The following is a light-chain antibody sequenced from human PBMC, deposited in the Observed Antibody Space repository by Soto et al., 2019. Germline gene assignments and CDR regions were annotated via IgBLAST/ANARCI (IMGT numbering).Light chain of an antibody. V-gene: IGKV3-20*01. CDR3: QQYGSSGT. Sequence: EFVLTQSPGTLSLSPGERATLSCRASQTVRNNYLAWYQQKSGQAPRLLIYGASNRATGIPDRFSGSGSGTDFTLTISRLEPEDFAVYYCQQYGSSGTFGQGTKV. CDR1: QTVRNNY. CDR2: GAS. J-gene: IGKJ1*01.